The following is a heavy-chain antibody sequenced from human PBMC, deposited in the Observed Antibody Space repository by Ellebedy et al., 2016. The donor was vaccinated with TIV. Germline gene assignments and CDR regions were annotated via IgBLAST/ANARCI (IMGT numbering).Heavy chain of an antibody. Sequence: GGSLRLSCAASGFTFSSFALHWVRQAPGKGLDWVAVISYDGSNKYYADSVKGRFTISRDNSKITLYLQMNSLRAEDTAVYYCAKDPREWLVRGYFDYWGQGTLVTVSS. CDR1: GFTFSSFA. J-gene: IGHJ4*02. D-gene: IGHD6-19*01. V-gene: IGHV3-30-3*01. CDR3: AKDPREWLVRGYFDY. CDR2: ISYDGSNK.